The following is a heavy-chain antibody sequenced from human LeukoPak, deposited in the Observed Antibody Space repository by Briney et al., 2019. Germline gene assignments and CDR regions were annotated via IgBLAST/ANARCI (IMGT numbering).Heavy chain of an antibody. J-gene: IGHJ6*02. V-gene: IGHV1-2*02. Sequence: ASVKVSCKASGYTFTGYYMHWVRQAPGQGLEWMGWINPNSGGTNYAQKFQGRVTMTTDTSTSTAYMELRSLRSDDTAVYYCARDIVVVPAAMLDYYYGMDVWGQGTTVTVSS. D-gene: IGHD2-2*01. CDR3: ARDIVVVPAAMLDYYYGMDV. CDR1: GYTFTGYY. CDR2: INPNSGGT.